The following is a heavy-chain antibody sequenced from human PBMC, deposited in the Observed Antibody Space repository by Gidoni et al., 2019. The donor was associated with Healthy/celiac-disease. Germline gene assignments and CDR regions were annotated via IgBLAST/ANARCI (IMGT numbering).Heavy chain of an antibody. J-gene: IGHJ4*02. Sequence: QVQLVQSGAEVKKPGASVKVSSKASGYTFTSYGISWVRPAPGQGLEWMGWISAYNGNTNYAQKLQGRVTMTTDTSTSTAYMELRSLRSDDTAVYYCARGEIRFQVVITPDYWGQGTLVTVSS. CDR2: ISAYNGNT. CDR3: ARGEIRFQVVITPDY. D-gene: IGHD3-22*01. V-gene: IGHV1-18*04. CDR1: GYTFTSYG.